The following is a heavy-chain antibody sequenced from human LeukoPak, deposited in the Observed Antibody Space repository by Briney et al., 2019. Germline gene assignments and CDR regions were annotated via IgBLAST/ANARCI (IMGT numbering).Heavy chain of an antibody. Sequence: PSETLSLTCTVSGGSISSYYWSWIRQPPGKGLEWIGYIYYSGSTNYNPSLKSRVTISVDTSKNQFSLKLSSVTAADTAVYYCARQIAVAGPYYYYYYMDVWGKGTTVTISS. CDR1: GGSISSYY. CDR3: ARQIAVAGPYYYYYYMDV. J-gene: IGHJ6*03. CDR2: IYYSGST. V-gene: IGHV4-59*08. D-gene: IGHD6-19*01.